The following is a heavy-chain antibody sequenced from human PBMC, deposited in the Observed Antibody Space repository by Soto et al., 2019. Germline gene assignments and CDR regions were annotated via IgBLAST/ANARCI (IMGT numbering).Heavy chain of an antibody. Sequence: QVQLVQSGAEVKKPGTSVKISCKTSGDTFTTYYLQWVRQAPGRGIEWMGIINPDNGSTNYAQKLRGRVTMTRDTSTSTVYMDLTSLRSEDTAVYFCARGLGVGSGLRLQHWGQGTLVTVSS. J-gene: IGHJ1*01. CDR3: ARGLGVGSGLRLQH. D-gene: IGHD6-19*01. CDR1: GDTFTTYY. V-gene: IGHV1-46*04. CDR2: INPDNGST.